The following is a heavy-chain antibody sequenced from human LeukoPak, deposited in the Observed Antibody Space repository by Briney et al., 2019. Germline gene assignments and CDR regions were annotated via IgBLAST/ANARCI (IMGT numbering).Heavy chain of an antibody. V-gene: IGHV3-7*04. CDR1: GFTFSNYH. Sequence: GLSLRLSCAASGFTFSNYHMDWVRQAPGRGLEWVANIHPEGNEKYHVESVKGRFTISRDNPKSSLFLQMNGLRVEDTAVYYCARGDAFSGDHWGQGTLVTVSS. CDR3: ARGDAFSGDH. J-gene: IGHJ4*02. CDR2: IHPEGNEK.